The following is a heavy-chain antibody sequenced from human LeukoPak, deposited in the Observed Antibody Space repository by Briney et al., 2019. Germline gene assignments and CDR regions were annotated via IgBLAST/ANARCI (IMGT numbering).Heavy chain of an antibody. CDR2: IYVSGIA. CDR1: GGSINIYF. CDR3: ARVGAGGPRRALDV. Sequence: SETLSLTCAVSGGSINIYFGCCIRQPPGKGREWMGYIYVSGIANYHPSLKSRVTTSLDTSKNQVSLELSSVTGADTAVYYCARVGAGGPRRALDVWGQGTMVTVSS. J-gene: IGHJ3*01. V-gene: IGHV4-59*01. D-gene: IGHD6-13*01.